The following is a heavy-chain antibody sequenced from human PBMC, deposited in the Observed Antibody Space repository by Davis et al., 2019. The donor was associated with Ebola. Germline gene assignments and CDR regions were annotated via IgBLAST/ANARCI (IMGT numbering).Heavy chain of an antibody. D-gene: IGHD2-21*02. CDR3: ARERGCGGDCYYFDY. V-gene: IGHV3-33*01. CDR2: IWYDGSNK. Sequence: PGGSLRLSCAASGFTFSSYGMHWVRQAPGKGLEWVAVIWYDGSNKYYADSVKGRFTISRDNSKNTLYLQMNSLRAEDTAVYYCARERGCGGDCYYFDYWGQGTLVTVSS. CDR1: GFTFSSYG. J-gene: IGHJ4*02.